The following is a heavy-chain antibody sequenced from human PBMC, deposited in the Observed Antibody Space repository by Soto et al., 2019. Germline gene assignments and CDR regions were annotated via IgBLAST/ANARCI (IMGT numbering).Heavy chain of an antibody. D-gene: IGHD6-13*01. CDR3: AKDLYSSSWFPSWFDP. V-gene: IGHV3-9*01. CDR2: ISWNSGSI. J-gene: IGHJ5*02. Sequence: GGSLRLCCAASGFTFDDYAMHGVRQAPGKGLEWVSGISWNSGSIGYADSVKGRFTISRDNAKNSLYLQMNSLRAEDTALYYCAKDLYSSSWFPSWFDPWGQGTLVTVSS. CDR1: GFTFDDYA.